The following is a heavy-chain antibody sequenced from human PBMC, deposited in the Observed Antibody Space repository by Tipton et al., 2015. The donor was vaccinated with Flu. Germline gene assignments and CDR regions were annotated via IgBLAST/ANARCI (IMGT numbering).Heavy chain of an antibody. CDR3: ARDHGYCSSTSCSQSGHKFYYYGMDV. D-gene: IGHD2-2*01. V-gene: IGHV3-21*01. Sequence: SLRLSCAASGFTFSSYSMNWVRQAPGKGLEWVSSISSSSSYIYYADSVKGRFTISRDNAKNSLYLQMNSLRAEDTAVYYCARDHGYCSSTSCSQSGHKFYYYGMDVWGQGPTGTVSS. CDR2: ISSSSSYI. J-gene: IGHJ6*02. CDR1: GFTFSSYS.